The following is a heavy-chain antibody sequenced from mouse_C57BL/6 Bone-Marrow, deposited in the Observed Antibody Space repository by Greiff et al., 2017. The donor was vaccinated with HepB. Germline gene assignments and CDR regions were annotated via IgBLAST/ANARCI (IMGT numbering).Heavy chain of an antibody. CDR3: ARPSTVVPHWYFDV. Sequence: VQLKESGPELVKPGASVKISCKASGYSFTDYNMNWVKQSNGKSLEWIGVINPNYGTTSYNQKFKGKATLTVDQSSSTAYMQLNSLTSEDSAVYYCARPSTVVPHWYFDVWGTGTTVTVSS. CDR1: GYSFTDYN. D-gene: IGHD1-1*01. J-gene: IGHJ1*03. CDR2: INPNYGTT. V-gene: IGHV1-39*01.